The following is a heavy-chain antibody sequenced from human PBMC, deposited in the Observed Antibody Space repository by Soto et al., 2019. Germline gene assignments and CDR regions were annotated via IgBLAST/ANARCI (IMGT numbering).Heavy chain of an antibody. CDR3: ARDLEVAVAGA. CDR2: ISYDGSNK. J-gene: IGHJ5*02. Sequence: QVQLVESGGGVVQPGRSLRLSCAASGFTFSSYAMHWVSQAPGKGLEWVAVISYDGSNKYYADSVKGRFTISRDNSKNTLYLQMNSLRAEDTAVYYCARDLEVAVAGAWGQGTLVTVSS. V-gene: IGHV3-30-3*01. CDR1: GFTFSSYA. D-gene: IGHD6-19*01.